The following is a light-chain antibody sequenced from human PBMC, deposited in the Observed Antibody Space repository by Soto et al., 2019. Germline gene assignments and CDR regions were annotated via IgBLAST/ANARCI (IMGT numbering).Light chain of an antibody. CDR2: GNN. CDR1: SCNIGAGYD. CDR3: QSYDSSLSAVV. J-gene: IGLJ2*01. V-gene: IGLV1-40*01. Sequence: QSVLTQPPSVSGAPGQRVTISCTGSSCNIGAGYDVHWYQQLPGTPPKLLIYGNNNRPSGVPDRFSGSKSGTSASLAITGLQAEDEADYYCQSYDSSLSAVVFGGGTKLTVL.